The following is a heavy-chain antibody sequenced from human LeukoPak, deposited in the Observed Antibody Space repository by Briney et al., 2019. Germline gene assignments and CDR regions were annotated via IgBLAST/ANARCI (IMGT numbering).Heavy chain of an antibody. D-gene: IGHD6-19*01. Sequence: GGSLRLSCTAPGFSFSSYWMSWVRQAPGKGLEWVANIKPDGSDKYYVDSVKGRFTISRDNAKNSLYLQMNSLRAEDSALYYCARASAVAGTRDYWGQGTLVTVSS. CDR2: IKPDGSDK. CDR1: GFSFSSYW. J-gene: IGHJ4*02. CDR3: ARASAVAGTRDY. V-gene: IGHV3-7*01.